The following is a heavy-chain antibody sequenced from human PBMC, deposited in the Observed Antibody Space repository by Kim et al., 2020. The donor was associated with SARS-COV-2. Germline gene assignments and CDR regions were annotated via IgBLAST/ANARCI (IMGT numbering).Heavy chain of an antibody. Sequence: AQKPQGRGTMTTDTSTSTAYMELRSLRSDDTAVYYCARDFSSGLGAFDIWGQGTMVTVSS. J-gene: IGHJ3*02. V-gene: IGHV1-18*01. D-gene: IGHD6-19*01. CDR3: ARDFSSGLGAFDI.